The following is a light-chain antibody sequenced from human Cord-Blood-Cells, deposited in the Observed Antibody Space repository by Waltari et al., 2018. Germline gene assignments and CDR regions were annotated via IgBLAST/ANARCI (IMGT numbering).Light chain of an antibody. CDR3: CSYAGSKV. Sequence: SALPQPASVSGSPGQPIPISCTGTRSDLGSYNLVSWYQQHPGKAPELMIYEVSKRRSGVSNLFSASKSGNTASLTISGLQAEDEADYYCCSYAGSKVFGGGTKLTVL. CDR2: EVS. CDR1: RSDLGSYNL. J-gene: IGLJ3*02. V-gene: IGLV2-23*02.